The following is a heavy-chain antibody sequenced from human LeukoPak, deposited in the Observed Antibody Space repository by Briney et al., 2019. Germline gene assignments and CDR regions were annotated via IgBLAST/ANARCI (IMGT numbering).Heavy chain of an antibody. CDR2: ILYDGSDK. V-gene: IGHV3-30*02. CDR3: AKVGGSYKYYCHMDV. CDR1: GFTFSNNA. J-gene: IGHJ6*03. Sequence: GGSLRLSCVASGFTFSNNAMHWVRQAPGKGLEWVASILYDGSDKDYADSVRGRFTISRDNSKNTLYLQIKRLRVEDTALYYCAKVGGSYKYYCHMDVWGNGTAVTISS. D-gene: IGHD1-26*01.